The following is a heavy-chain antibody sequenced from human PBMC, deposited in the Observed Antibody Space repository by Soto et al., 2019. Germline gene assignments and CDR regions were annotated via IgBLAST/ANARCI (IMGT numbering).Heavy chain of an antibody. J-gene: IGHJ6*02. CDR1: GGSISSYY. D-gene: IGHD2-8*01. CDR2: IYYSGST. Sequence: SETLSLTCTVSGGSISSYYWSWIRQPPGKGLEWIGYIYYSGSTNYNPSLKSRVTISVDTSKNQFSLKLSSVTAADTAVYYCAGRYCTNGVCYKDYYYGMDVWGQGTTVTVSS. CDR3: AGRYCTNGVCYKDYYYGMDV. V-gene: IGHV4-59*01.